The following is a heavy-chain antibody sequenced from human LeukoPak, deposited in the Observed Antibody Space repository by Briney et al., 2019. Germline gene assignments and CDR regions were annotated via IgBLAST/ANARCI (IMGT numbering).Heavy chain of an antibody. V-gene: IGHV1-69*06. Sequence: ASVKVSCKASGYTFTSYGISWVRQAPGQGLEWMGGIIPIFGTANYAQKFQGRVTITADKSTSTAYMELSSLRSEDTAVYYCARYSSSSDAFDIWGQGTMVTVSS. J-gene: IGHJ3*02. CDR2: IIPIFGTA. CDR3: ARYSSSSDAFDI. CDR1: GYTFTSYG. D-gene: IGHD6-6*01.